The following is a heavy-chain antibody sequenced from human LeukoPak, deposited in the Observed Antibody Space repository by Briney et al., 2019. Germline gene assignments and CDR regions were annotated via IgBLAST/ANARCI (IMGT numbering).Heavy chain of an antibody. Sequence: SETLSLTCAVYGGSFSGYYWSWIRQPPGKGLAWIGEINHSGSTNYNPSLKSRVTISVDTSKNQFSLKLSSVTAADTAVYYCASRVPIGHWGQGTLVTVSS. CDR2: INHSGST. D-gene: IGHD3-10*01. CDR1: GGSFSGYY. J-gene: IGHJ4*02. CDR3: ASRVPIGH. V-gene: IGHV4-34*01.